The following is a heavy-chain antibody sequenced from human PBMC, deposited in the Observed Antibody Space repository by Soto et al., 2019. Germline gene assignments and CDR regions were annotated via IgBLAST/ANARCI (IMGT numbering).Heavy chain of an antibody. CDR2: IHSDGSST. CDR1: GFTFSYYW. Sequence: EVQLVESGGGLVRPGGSLRLSCAASGFTFSYYWMHWVRQAPGKGLVWVSRIHSDGSSTTYADFVKGRFIISRDNARNTVDLQMNSVRVEDTAVYCCARGDRGAFALWGQGTVVTVSS. J-gene: IGHJ3*01. CDR3: ARGDRGAFAL. D-gene: IGHD1-26*01. V-gene: IGHV3-74*01.